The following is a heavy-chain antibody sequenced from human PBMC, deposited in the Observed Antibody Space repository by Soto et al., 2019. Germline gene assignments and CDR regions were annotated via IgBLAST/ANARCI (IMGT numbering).Heavy chain of an antibody. CDR3: ARSEKWVTGNMGAY. D-gene: IGHD1-26*01. CDR1: GYTFTSYG. J-gene: IGHJ4*02. V-gene: IGHV1-18*04. CDR2: ISAYNGIT. Sequence: ASGKVSCKSSGYTFTSYGIIWVRQAPGQGLEWMGWISAYNGITKYAQKFQGRVTMTTDTTANTAFMELRSLRSADTAVYYCARSEKWVTGNMGAYWGQATQVTASS.